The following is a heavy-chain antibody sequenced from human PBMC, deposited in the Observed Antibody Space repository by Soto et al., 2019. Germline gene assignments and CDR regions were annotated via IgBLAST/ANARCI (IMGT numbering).Heavy chain of an antibody. CDR2: IIPIFGTA. CDR3: ARPARGGYDLSWFDP. CDR1: GGTFSSYA. J-gene: IGHJ5*02. D-gene: IGHD5-12*01. Sequence: QVQLVQSGAEVKKPGSSVKVSCKASGGTFSSYAISWVRRAPGQGLEWMGGIIPIFGTANYAQKFQGRVTITADKSTSTAYMELSSLRSEDTAVYYCARPARGGYDLSWFDPWGQGTLVTVSS. V-gene: IGHV1-69*06.